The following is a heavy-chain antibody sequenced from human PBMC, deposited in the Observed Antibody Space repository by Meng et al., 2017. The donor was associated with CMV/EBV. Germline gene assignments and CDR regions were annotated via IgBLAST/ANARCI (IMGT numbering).Heavy chain of an antibody. J-gene: IGHJ6*02. Sequence: GSLRLSCTVSGGSISSYYWSWIRQPPGKGLEWIGYIYYSGSTNYNPSLKSRVTISVDTSKNQVSLKLSSVTAADTAVYYCARELEPSYGMDVWGQGTTVTVSS. CDR1: GGSISSYY. CDR2: IYYSGST. V-gene: IGHV4-59*01. D-gene: IGHD1-1*01. CDR3: ARELEPSYGMDV.